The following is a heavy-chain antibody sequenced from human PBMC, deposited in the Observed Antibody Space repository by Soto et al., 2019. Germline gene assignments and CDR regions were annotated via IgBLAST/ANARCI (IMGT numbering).Heavy chain of an antibody. CDR1: GGSFSGYY. CDR2: IHHSGST. V-gene: IGHV4-34*01. D-gene: IGHD6-6*01. J-gene: IGHJ5*02. Sequence: QVQLQQWGAGLLKPSETLSLTCAVYGGSFSGYYWSWIRQPPGKGLEWIGEIHHSGSTNYNPSLKSRVTISVDTSKNQFSLKLSSVTAADTAVYYCARGPPIIAAHTSNWFDPWGQGTLVTVSS. CDR3: ARGPPIIAAHTSNWFDP.